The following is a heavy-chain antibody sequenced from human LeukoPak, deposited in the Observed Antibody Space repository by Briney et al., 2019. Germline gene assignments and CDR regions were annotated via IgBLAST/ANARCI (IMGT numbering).Heavy chain of an antibody. D-gene: IGHD3-3*01. CDR3: ARDYDFWSGYYKRGGYFDY. CDR2: ISYDGSNK. V-gene: IGHV3-30*04. CDR1: GFTFSSYA. Sequence: GGSLRLSCTASGFTFSSYAMHWVRQAPGKGLEWVAVISYDGSNKYYADSVKGRFTISRDNSKNTLYLQMNSLRAEDTAVYYCARDYDFWSGYYKRGGYFDYWGQRTLVTVAS. J-gene: IGHJ4*02.